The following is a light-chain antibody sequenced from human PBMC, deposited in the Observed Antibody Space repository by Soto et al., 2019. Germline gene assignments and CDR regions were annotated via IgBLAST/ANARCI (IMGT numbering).Light chain of an antibody. CDR1: QDISNY. Sequence: DIQMTQSPSSLSASVGDRVTITCQARQDISNYLNWYQQKPGKAPKVVIYDASNLETGVPSRFSGSGSGTDFTFTISSLQPEDIATYYCQQYDNLLTFGGGTKVEI. CDR3: QQYDNLLT. CDR2: DAS. V-gene: IGKV1-33*01. J-gene: IGKJ4*01.